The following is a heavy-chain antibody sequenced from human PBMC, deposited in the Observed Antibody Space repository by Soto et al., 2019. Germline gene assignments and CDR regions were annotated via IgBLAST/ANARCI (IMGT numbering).Heavy chain of an antibody. J-gene: IGHJ4*02. CDR2: ISYDGSHK. D-gene: IGHD6-13*01. CDR3: ANGRTVAGTLNREFDY. V-gene: IGHV3-30*18. CDR1: GFTISSFG. Sequence: HPGGSLRLSCAASGFTISSFGMHWVRQAPGKGLEWVAVISYDGSHKYYADSVKGRFTISRDNSKNTLYLQMNSLRVEDTAVYYCANGRTVAGTLNREFDYWGQGSLVTVSS.